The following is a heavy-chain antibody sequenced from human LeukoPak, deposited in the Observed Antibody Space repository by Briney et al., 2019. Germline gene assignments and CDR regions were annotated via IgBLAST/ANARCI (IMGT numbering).Heavy chain of an antibody. D-gene: IGHD3-9*01. Sequence: SETLSLTCTVSGGSISSYYWSWTRQPPGKGLEWIGYIYYSGSTNYNPSLKSRVTISVDTSKNQFSLKLSSVAAADTAVYYCARVRSDILTGYLFSYYYYYMDVWGKGTTVTISS. V-gene: IGHV4-59*01. CDR2: IYYSGST. CDR1: GGSISSYY. J-gene: IGHJ6*03. CDR3: ARVRSDILTGYLFSYYYYYMDV.